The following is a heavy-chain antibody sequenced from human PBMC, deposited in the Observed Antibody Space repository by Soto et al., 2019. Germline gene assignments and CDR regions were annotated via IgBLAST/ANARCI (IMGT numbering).Heavy chain of an antibody. J-gene: IGHJ6*02. CDR3: AKDSTVTTSLYSYYYGLDV. CDR2: ISGRGGST. D-gene: IGHD4-17*01. V-gene: IGHV3-23*01. CDR1: GFTFSNYA. Sequence: EVQLLESGGGLVQPGGSLRLSCTASGFTFSNYAMSWVRQAPDKGLEWVSAISGRGGSTYYADSVKGRFTISRDNSKNMLFLPMSSLRAEDTALYYCAKDSTVTTSLYSYYYGLDVWGQGTTVTVSS.